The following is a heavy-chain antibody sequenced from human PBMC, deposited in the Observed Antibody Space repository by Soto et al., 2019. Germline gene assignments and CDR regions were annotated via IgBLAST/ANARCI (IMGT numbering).Heavy chain of an antibody. CDR2: IIPIFGTA. D-gene: IGHD4-17*01. J-gene: IGHJ4*02. Sequence: GASVKVSCKASGGTFSSYAISWVRQAPGQGLEWMGGIIPIFGTANYAQKFQGRVTITADESTGTAYMELSSLRSEDTAVYYCAIYYGDPYYFDYWGQGTLVTVSS. CDR3: AIYYGDPYYFDY. V-gene: IGHV1-69*13. CDR1: GGTFSSYA.